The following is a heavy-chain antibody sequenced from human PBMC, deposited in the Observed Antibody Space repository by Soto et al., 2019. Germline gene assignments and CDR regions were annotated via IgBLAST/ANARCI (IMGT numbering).Heavy chain of an antibody. CDR2: IWYNGTNK. D-gene: IGHD6-13*01. Sequence: QAQLVESGGGVVQPGRSLRLSCAASGFDFSSYGMHWVRQAPGKGLEWVAVIWYNGTNKYYADTVKGRFTIARDNSWNTLFLQSNSLKVVDTAMYYCAMVVSAASGNPFNSWGQGTLVTVSS. J-gene: IGHJ4*02. V-gene: IGHV3-33*08. CDR3: AMVVSAASGNPFNS. CDR1: GFDFSSYG.